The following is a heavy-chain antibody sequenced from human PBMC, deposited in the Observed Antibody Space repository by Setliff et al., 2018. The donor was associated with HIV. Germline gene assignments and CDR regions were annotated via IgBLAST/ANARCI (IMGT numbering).Heavy chain of an antibody. D-gene: IGHD4-4*01. Sequence: SETLSLTCTVSGGSISSGSYYWGWIRQPPGKGLEWIGNIYYSGSTCYNTSLKSRITTSRDTSENQLSLKVNSATAADTAKYFCARINYSTSQGWGAAIGIDLTYYYAYYMDVWGKGITVTVSS. CDR2: IYYSGST. CDR1: GGSISSGSYY. V-gene: IGHV4-39*01. CDR3: ARINYSTSQGWGAAIGIDLTYYYAYYMDV. J-gene: IGHJ6*03.